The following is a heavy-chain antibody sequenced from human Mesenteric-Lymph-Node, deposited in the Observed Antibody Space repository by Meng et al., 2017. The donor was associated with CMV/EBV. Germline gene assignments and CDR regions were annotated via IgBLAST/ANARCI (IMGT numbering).Heavy chain of an antibody. CDR1: GWSFSGYS. D-gene: IGHD3-9*01. V-gene: IGHV4-34*01. CDR2: INHSGST. J-gene: IGHJ4*02. CDR3: ARGSSYDILTGYFDY. Sequence: HHGGAGLLQPSEALSVTFAVYGWSFSGYSWNWLRQSPEKGLEWIGEINHSGSTTYNPSFTSRIIISVDTSTNQISLNMSSVTAADTAVYYCARGSSYDILTGYFDYWGQGALVTVSS.